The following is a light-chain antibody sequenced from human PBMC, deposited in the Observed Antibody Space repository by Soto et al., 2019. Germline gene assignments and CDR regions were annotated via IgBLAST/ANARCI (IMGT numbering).Light chain of an antibody. Sequence: ALTQPASVSGSPGQSLPISCTGTTTDVDPYDLGPWYQCRPGEVPKLIIHEDTKRPSGASNHCSGSGSGNTGTLTISGLQAEDEGDEFCCSDAFSGSPFYVFGSGTKVTVL. CDR3: CSDAFSGSPFYV. CDR2: EDT. CDR1: TTDVDPYDL. V-gene: IGLV2-23*01. J-gene: IGLJ1*01.